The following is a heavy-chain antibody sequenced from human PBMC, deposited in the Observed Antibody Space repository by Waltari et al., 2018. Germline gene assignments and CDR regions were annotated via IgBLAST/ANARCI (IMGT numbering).Heavy chain of an antibody. J-gene: IGHJ4*02. V-gene: IGHV3-21*01. CDR3: AREGAIPSVGY. D-gene: IGHD1-26*01. CDR2: ISSSSRYI. CDR1: GFTFSSYN. Sequence: EVQLVESGGGLVKPGGSLRLSCAASGFTFSSYNMNWVRQAPGKGLEWVSSISSSSRYIYYADSVKGRFTISRDNAKNSLYLQMNSLRAEDTALYYCAREGAIPSVGYWGQGTLVTVSS.